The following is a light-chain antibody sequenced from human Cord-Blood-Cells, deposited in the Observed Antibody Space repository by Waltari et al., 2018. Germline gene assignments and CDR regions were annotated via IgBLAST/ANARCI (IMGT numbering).Light chain of an antibody. CDR1: SRDVGGYHY. J-gene: IGLJ2*01. V-gene: IGLV2-14*01. CDR2: DVS. CDR3: SSYTSSSTYVV. Sequence: QSALTQPASVSGSPGQSITISCTGTSRDVGGYHYVSWYQQHPGKAPKLMLYDVSNRPSGVANRFSGSKAGKTASLTISGLQAEDEADYYCSSYTSSSTYVVFGGGTKLTVL.